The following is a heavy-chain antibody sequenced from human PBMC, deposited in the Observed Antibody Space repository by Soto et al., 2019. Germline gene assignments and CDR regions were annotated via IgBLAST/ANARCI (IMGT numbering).Heavy chain of an antibody. CDR1: VGSFSSGDYY. V-gene: IGHV4-61*03. D-gene: IGHD2-8*02. CDR2: IYYAGST. CDR3: ARLPGPESL. J-gene: IGHJ4*02. Sequence: PAETLSLTCSVSVGSFSSGDYYWSWVRQPPGKGLEWIGYIYYAGSTSYNPSLKSRVTMSADTSKNLLSLNLKSVTAADTAMYFCARLPGPESLWGQGTLVTVSS.